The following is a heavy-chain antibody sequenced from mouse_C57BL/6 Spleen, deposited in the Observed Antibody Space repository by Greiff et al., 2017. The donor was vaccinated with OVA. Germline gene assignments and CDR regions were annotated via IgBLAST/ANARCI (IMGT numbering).Heavy chain of an antibody. CDR3: ARPITTVVATDWFAY. CDR1: GYTFTSSG. CDR2: IYLRSGNT. J-gene: IGHJ3*01. Sequence: VMLVESGAELARPGASVKLSCKASGYTFTSSGISWVKQRTGQGLEWIGEIYLRSGNTYYNEKFTGKATLAADKSSRTAYMELRSLTSEDSAVYFCARPITTVVATDWFAYWGQGTLLTVSA. D-gene: IGHD1-1*01. V-gene: IGHV1-81*01.